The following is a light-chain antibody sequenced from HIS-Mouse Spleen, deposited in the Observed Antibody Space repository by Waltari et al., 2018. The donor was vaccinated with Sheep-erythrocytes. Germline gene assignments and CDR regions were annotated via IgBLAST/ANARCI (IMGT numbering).Light chain of an antibody. V-gene: IGLV2-11*01. Sequence: QSALTQPRSVSGSPGQSVTISCTGTSSDVGGYNYVSWYQQHPGKAPKLMIYDVSKRPSGVPDRFSSSKSGNKAWLNISGLQAEDEADYYCCSYAGSYNHVFETGTKVTVL. CDR3: CSYAGSYNHV. J-gene: IGLJ1*01. CDR1: SSDVGGYNY. CDR2: DVS.